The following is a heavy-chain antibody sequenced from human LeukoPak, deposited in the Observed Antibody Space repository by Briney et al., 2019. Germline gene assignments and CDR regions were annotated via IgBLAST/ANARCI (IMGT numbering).Heavy chain of an antibody. V-gene: IGHV3-23*01. Sequence: GGSLRLSCAASGFTFNSYAMYWVRQAPGKGLEWVSAISGSGGSTYYADSVKGRFTISRDNSKNTLYLQLKSLRAEDTAVYYCAKDSSSGTYFDYWGQGTLVTVSS. CDR2: ISGSGGST. CDR3: AKDSSSGTYFDY. J-gene: IGHJ4*02. CDR1: GFTFNSYA. D-gene: IGHD1-26*01.